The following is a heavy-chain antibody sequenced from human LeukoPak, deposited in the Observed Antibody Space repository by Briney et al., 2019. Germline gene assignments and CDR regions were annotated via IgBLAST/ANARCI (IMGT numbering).Heavy chain of an antibody. J-gene: IGHJ4*02. Sequence: GGSLRLSCAASGFTFSSYAMSWVRQAPGKGLEWVSAISGSGGSTYYADSVKGRFTISRDNSKNTLYLQMNSLRAEDTAVYYCAKLLRYCSSTSCYPDYFDYWGQGTLVTVSS. CDR2: ISGSGGST. D-gene: IGHD2-2*01. CDR1: GFTFSSYA. V-gene: IGHV3-23*01. CDR3: AKLLRYCSSTSCYPDYFDY.